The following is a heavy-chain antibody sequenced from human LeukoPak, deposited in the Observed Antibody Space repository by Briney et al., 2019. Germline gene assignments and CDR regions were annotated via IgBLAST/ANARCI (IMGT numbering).Heavy chain of an antibody. Sequence: GGSLRLSCAASGFTVSSNYMSWVRQAPGKGLEWVSVIYSGGSTYYADSVKGRFTISRDNSKNTLYLQMNSQRAEDTAVYYCARQTPGGYSYYFDYWGQGTLVTVSS. CDR1: GFTVSSNY. D-gene: IGHD5-18*01. J-gene: IGHJ4*02. CDR2: IYSGGST. V-gene: IGHV3-53*01. CDR3: ARQTPGGYSYYFDY.